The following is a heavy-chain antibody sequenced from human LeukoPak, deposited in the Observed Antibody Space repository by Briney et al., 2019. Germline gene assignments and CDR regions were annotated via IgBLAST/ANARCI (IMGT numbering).Heavy chain of an antibody. CDR1: GDSINNYY. Sequence: SETLSLTCTVSGDSINNYYWSWIRLPPGKGLEWIGYIYYTGATYYNPSLKSRVTISLDTSKNQFFLKLSSVTAADAAVYYCARAGYSYGTGYYFDYWGQGALVTVSS. D-gene: IGHD5-18*01. J-gene: IGHJ4*02. V-gene: IGHV4-59*01. CDR2: IYYTGAT. CDR3: ARAGYSYGTGYYFDY.